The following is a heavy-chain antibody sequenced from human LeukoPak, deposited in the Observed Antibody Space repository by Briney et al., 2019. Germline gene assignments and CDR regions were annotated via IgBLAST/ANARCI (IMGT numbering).Heavy chain of an antibody. J-gene: IGHJ4*02. V-gene: IGHV3-21*06. Sequence: GGSLRLSCAASGFTFSSYAMHWVRQAPGKGLEWVSSISGRSADIYYADSVKGRFTISRDNAKNSVFLQMSNLRVEDTAIYYCARRGYHDSSGYDYWGQGTPVTVSS. CDR2: ISGRSADI. CDR3: ARRGYHDSSGYDY. D-gene: IGHD3-22*01. CDR1: GFTFSSYA.